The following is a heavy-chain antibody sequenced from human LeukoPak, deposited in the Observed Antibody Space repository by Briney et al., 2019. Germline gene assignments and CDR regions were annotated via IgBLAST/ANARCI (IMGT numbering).Heavy chain of an antibody. CDR2: ISSGGSTI. Sequence: GGSLRLSCAASGFTFSSYEMNWVRQAPGKGLEWVSYISSGGSTIYYADSVKGRFTISRDNAKNSLYLQMNSLRAEDTAVYYCARVGETTPAFDYWGQGTLVTVSS. CDR3: ARVGETTPAFDY. V-gene: IGHV3-48*03. D-gene: IGHD1-7*01. CDR1: GFTFSSYE. J-gene: IGHJ4*02.